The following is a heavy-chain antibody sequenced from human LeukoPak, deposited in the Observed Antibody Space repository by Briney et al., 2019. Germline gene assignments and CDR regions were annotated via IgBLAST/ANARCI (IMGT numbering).Heavy chain of an antibody. CDR2: INHSGST. J-gene: IGHJ4*02. Sequence: ASETLSLTCAVYGGSFSGYYWSWIRQPPGKGLEWIGEINHSGSTIYNPSLKSRVTISVDTSKNQFSLKLSSVTAADTAVYYCARGRPEGYCSGGSCYGGPTFDYWGQGTLVTVSS. D-gene: IGHD2-15*01. V-gene: IGHV4-34*01. CDR1: GGSFSGYY. CDR3: ARGRPEGYCSGGSCYGGPTFDY.